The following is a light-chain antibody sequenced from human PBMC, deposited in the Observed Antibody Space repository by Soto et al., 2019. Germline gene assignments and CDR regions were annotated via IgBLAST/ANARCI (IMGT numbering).Light chain of an antibody. CDR3: QQHINRPLT. Sequence: EIVLTQSPVTLSLSPGDRATLSCRASQRITSNFLAWYQQKPGQAPRLLIYGASSRATGIPDRFSGSGSGADFTLTISSLEPEDFALDYCQQHINRPLTFGGGTKVEIK. CDR1: QRITSNF. J-gene: IGKJ4*01. CDR2: GAS. V-gene: IGKV3D-20*02.